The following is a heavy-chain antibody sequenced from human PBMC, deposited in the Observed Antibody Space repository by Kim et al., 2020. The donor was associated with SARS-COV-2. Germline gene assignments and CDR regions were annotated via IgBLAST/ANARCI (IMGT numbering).Heavy chain of an antibody. D-gene: IGHD3-10*01. CDR1: GGSISSGGYY. V-gene: IGHV4-31*03. CDR2: IYYSGST. Sequence: SETLSLTCTVSGGSISSGGYYWSWIRQHPGKGLEWIGYIYYSGSTYYNPSLKSRVTISVDTSKNQFSLKLSSVTAADTAVYYCARFQHYYYGSGSYYVGSDWFDPWGQGTLVTVSS. CDR3: ARFQHYYYGSGSYYVGSDWFDP. J-gene: IGHJ5*02.